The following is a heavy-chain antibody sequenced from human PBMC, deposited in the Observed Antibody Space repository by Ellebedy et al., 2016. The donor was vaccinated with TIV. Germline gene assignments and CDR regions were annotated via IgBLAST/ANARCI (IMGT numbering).Heavy chain of an antibody. J-gene: IGHJ4*02. CDR2: MNPNSGKT. D-gene: IGHD2-21*01. CDR1: GYTFTNYD. Sequence: AASVKVSCKASGYTFTNYDIDWVRQATGQGLEWMGWMNPNSGKTGYAQKFQGRVTMPWNTSINTDYMELSSLIFEDTDVYFCARVVRLWWSSYYFDYWGQGTLVAVSS. V-gene: IGHV1-8*02. CDR3: ARVVRLWWSSYYFDY.